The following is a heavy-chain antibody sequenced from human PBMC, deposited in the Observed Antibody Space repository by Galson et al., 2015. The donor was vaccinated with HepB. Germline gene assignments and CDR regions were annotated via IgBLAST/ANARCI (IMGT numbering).Heavy chain of an antibody. CDR1: GGTFSGYA. J-gene: IGHJ4*02. CDR3: ARVPGDYFDY. Sequence: SVKVSCKASGGTFSGYAISWVRQAPGQGLEWMRRIIPILGTVNYAQKFQGRVTITADKSTSTAYMELSSLRSEDTAVYYCARVPGDYFDYWGQGTLVTVSS. V-gene: IGHV1-69*04. CDR2: IIPILGTV.